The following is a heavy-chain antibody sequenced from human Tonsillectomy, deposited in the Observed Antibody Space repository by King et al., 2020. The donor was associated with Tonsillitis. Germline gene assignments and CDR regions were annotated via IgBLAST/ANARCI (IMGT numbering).Heavy chain of an antibody. CDR3: AKEDFGTTRYYFDY. J-gene: IGHJ4*02. Sequence: VQLVESGGGVVQPGRSLRLSCAASGFTFSNYGMHWVRQAPGKGLEWVAVISYDGSNKYYPDSVKGRFTISRDNSKNTLYLQMNSLRAEDTAVYYCAKEDFGTTRYYFDYWGQGTLVTVSS. V-gene: IGHV3-30*18. CDR2: ISYDGSNK. D-gene: IGHD2/OR15-2a*01. CDR1: GFTFSNYG.